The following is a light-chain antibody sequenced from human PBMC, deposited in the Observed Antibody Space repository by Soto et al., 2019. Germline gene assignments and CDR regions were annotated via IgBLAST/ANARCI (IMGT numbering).Light chain of an antibody. V-gene: IGKV1-12*01. CDR2: AAS. CDR1: QSIYKW. Sequence: DIQMTQSPSSVSASIGDRVTISCRASQSIYKWLVWYQQKPGKAPILLFYAASSLQSGVPSRFSGSGYGTDFTLTISSLQPEDFVTYYCQQADSFPLSFGGGTKVEI. CDR3: QQADSFPLS. J-gene: IGKJ4*01.